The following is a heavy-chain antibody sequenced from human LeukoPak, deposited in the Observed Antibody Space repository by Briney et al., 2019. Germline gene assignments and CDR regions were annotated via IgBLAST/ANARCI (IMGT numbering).Heavy chain of an antibody. D-gene: IGHD2-15*01. V-gene: IGHV7-4-1*02. Sequence: ASVTVSFTASGYTFTSYTLNWVRQAPGQGLEWMGAINTNAGNPAYAQGFTGRFVFSLDTSVSTAYLQISSLKAEDTAVYYCARGLGGPDRAGVWGQGTTVTVSS. CDR2: INTNAGNP. CDR3: ARGLGGPDRAGV. J-gene: IGHJ6*02. CDR1: GYTFTSYT.